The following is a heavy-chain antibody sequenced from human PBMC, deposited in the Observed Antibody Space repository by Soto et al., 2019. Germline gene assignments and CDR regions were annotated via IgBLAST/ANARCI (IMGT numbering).Heavy chain of an antibody. CDR3: ARGSSRDNVVGPVSVWGGY. CDR2: IKQDASEK. Sequence: GGSLRLSCAASGFTFSSYWMSWVREAPGKGLEWVANIKQDASEKYFVDSVKGRFTISRDNAKNSLYLEMTSLRAEDTAVYYCARGSSRDNVVGPVSVWGGYWGQGTLVTVSS. CDR1: GFTFSSYW. J-gene: IGHJ4*02. V-gene: IGHV3-7*01. D-gene: IGHD2-2*01.